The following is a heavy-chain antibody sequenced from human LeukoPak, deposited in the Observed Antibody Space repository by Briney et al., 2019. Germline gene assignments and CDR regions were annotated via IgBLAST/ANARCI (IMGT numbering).Heavy chain of an antibody. Sequence: SVKVSCKASGGTFSSYTISWVRQAPGQGLEWMGRIIPILDVANYAQRFQGRVTITADKSTSTAYMELSSLRSEDTAVYYCARDSLSTVYNWFDPWGQGTLVTVSS. D-gene: IGHD5/OR15-5a*01. CDR3: ARDSLSTVYNWFDP. CDR2: IIPILDVA. J-gene: IGHJ5*02. CDR1: GGTFSSYT. V-gene: IGHV1-69*04.